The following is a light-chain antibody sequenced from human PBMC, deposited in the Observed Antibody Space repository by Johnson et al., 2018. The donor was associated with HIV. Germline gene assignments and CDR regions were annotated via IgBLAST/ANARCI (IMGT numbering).Light chain of an antibody. CDR3: ATWDNRLKGV. J-gene: IGLJ1*01. V-gene: IGLV1-51*02. Sequence: QSVLTQPPSVSVAPGQKVTISCSGSSYNIGNNLVSWYQQLPGTAPKLLIYENNKRPSGIPDRFSGSKSGTSATLAITGLQTGDEADYYCATWDNRLKGVFGTGTKVTVL. CDR2: ENN. CDR1: SYNIGNNL.